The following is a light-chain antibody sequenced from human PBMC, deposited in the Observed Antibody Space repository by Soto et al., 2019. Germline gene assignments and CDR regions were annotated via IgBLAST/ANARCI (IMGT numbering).Light chain of an antibody. Sequence: QSALTQPASVSGSPGQSITISCTGTSSDVGGYNYVSWYQQHPGKAPKLMIYDVSNRPSGVSNRFSGSKSGNTASLTISGLQAEDEADYYCSSYTSSSTLWVFGFGTKLTVL. CDR3: SSYTSSSTLWV. J-gene: IGLJ1*01. CDR1: SSDVGGYNY. CDR2: DVS. V-gene: IGLV2-14*01.